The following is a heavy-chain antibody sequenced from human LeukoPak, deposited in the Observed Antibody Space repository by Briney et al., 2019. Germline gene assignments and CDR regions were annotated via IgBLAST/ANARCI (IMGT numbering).Heavy chain of an antibody. D-gene: IGHD1-26*01. CDR1: GYTFTTYF. Sequence: GASVKVSCKASGYTFTTYFMHWVRQAPGQRLEWMGIINPGDGSTNYAQKFQGRVTMTRDMSTTTVSMELSSLRSEDTAVYYCAISGSYYAPNDYWGQGSLVTVSS. CDR2: INPGDGST. CDR3: AISGSYYAPNDY. J-gene: IGHJ4*02. V-gene: IGHV1-46*03.